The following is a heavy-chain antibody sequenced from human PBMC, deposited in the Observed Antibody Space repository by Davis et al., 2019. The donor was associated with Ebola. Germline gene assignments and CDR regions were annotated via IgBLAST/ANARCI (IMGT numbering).Heavy chain of an antibody. CDR1: GGSISSYY. CDR3: ARGRTVDTAMVTGFYYGMDV. Sequence: MPSETLSLTCTVSGGSISSYYWSWIRQPPGKGLEWIGYIYYSGSTYYNPSLKSRVTISVDTSKNQFSLKLSSVTAADTAVYYCARGRTVDTAMVTGFYYGMDVWGQGTTVTVSS. J-gene: IGHJ6*02. CDR2: IYYSGST. D-gene: IGHD5-18*01. V-gene: IGHV4-59*12.